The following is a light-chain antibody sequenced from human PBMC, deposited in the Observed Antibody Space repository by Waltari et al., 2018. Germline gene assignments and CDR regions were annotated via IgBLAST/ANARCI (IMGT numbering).Light chain of an antibody. J-gene: IGLJ2*01. CDR2: EVT. CDR1: SSDVGGYNY. CDR3: SSYAGSNIVV. Sequence: QSALSQPPSASGSPGQSVTISCTGTSSDVGGYNYVSCYQQHPGKAPKCVIYEVTNLPSGVPDRFSVSKSGNTASLTVSGLQAEDEADYYCSSYAGSNIVVFGGGTKLTVL. V-gene: IGLV2-8*01.